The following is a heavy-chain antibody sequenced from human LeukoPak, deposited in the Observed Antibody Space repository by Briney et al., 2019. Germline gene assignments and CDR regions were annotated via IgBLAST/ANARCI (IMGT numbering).Heavy chain of an antibody. V-gene: IGHV3-9*01. Sequence: PGGSLRLSCAASGFTFDDYAMHWVRQAPGKGLEWVSGISRNSGSTGYADSVKGRFTISRDNAKNSLYLQMNSLRAEDTALYYCAKVGDGSSWYPAFDIWGQGTMVTVSS. D-gene: IGHD6-13*01. CDR2: ISRNSGST. J-gene: IGHJ3*02. CDR1: GFTFDDYA. CDR3: AKVGDGSSWYPAFDI.